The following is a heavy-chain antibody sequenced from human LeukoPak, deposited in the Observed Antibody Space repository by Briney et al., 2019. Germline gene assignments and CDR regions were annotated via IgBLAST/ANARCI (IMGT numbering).Heavy chain of an antibody. J-gene: IGHJ4*02. CDR2: ISGSDGST. D-gene: IGHD3-10*01. V-gene: IGHV3-23*01. CDR1: GFTFNTYG. CDR3: AKNIGGLDY. Sequence: PGGTLRLSCAVSGFTFNTYGMTWVRQAPGKGLEWVSGISGSDGSTYNADSVKGRFTISRDNSKNTLYLQMNSLRGEDTAVYYCAKNIGGLDYWGQGTLVTVSS.